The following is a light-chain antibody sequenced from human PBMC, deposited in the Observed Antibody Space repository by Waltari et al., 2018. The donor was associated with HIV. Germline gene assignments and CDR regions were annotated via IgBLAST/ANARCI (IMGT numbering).Light chain of an antibody. CDR3: QQYYSTPRT. V-gene: IGKV4-1*01. J-gene: IGKJ1*01. CDR2: WAS. Sequence: DIVMTQSPDSLAVSLGERATINCKSSQSVLNTPNNKYYLAWCQQKPGQPPQLLIYWASTRESGVPDRFSGRGSETDFTLTISSLQAEDVAVYYCQQYYSTPRTFGQGTKVEIK. CDR1: QSVLNTPNNKYY.